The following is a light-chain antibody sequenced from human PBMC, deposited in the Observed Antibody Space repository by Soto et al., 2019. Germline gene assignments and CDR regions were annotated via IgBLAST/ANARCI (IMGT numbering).Light chain of an antibody. CDR3: QQYNSYWT. CDR1: QSINVW. Sequence: IQMTQSPSTLPASLGDRVTITCRASQSINVWLAWFQQKPGKAPKLLISDVSSLESGVPSRFSGSGFGTEFTLTISSLQPDDVATYYCQQYNSYWTFGQGTKVDIK. J-gene: IGKJ1*01. CDR2: DVS. V-gene: IGKV1-5*01.